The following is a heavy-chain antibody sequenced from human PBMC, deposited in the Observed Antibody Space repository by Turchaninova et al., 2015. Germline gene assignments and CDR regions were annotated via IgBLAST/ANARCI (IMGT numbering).Heavy chain of an antibody. CDR3: ARGRGSSYGSWFDP. J-gene: IGHJ5*02. D-gene: IGHD5-18*01. V-gene: IGHV4-34*01. CDR2: INHSGST. CDR1: GGSFSGYY. Sequence: QVQLQQWGAGLLKPSDTLSLSFAVYGGSFSGYYWSWNRLPPGKGLEWIEEINHSGSTNYNPSLKSRVTISVDTSKNQFSLKPSSVTAADTAVYYCARGRGSSYGSWFDPWGQGTLVTVSS.